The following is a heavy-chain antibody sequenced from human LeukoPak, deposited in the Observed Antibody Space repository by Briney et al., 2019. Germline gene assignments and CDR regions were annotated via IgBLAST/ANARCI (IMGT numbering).Heavy chain of an antibody. Sequence: PGGSLRLSCAASGFTVSSNYMSWVRQAPGKGLEWVSVIYSGGSTYYADSVKGRFTISRDNSKKTLYLQMNSLRAADTAVYYCARDERSPKGGHWGQGTLVTVSS. V-gene: IGHV3-53*01. CDR3: ARDERSPKGGH. J-gene: IGHJ4*02. CDR2: IYSGGST. CDR1: GFTVSSNY. D-gene: IGHD3-16*01.